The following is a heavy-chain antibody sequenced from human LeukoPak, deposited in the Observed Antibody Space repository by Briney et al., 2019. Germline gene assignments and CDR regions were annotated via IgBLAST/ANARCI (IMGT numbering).Heavy chain of an antibody. Sequence: SETLSLTCTVSGGSISSYYWSWIRQPPGKGLEWIGYIYYSGSTNYNPSLKSRVTISVDTSKNQFSLKLSSVTAADTAVYYCARDQGGTVDYWGQGTLVTVPS. V-gene: IGHV4-59*01. D-gene: IGHD3-16*01. CDR1: GGSISSYY. CDR3: ARDQGGTVDY. J-gene: IGHJ4*02. CDR2: IYYSGST.